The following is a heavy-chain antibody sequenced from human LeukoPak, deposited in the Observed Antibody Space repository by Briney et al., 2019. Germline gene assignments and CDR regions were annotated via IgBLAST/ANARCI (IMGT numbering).Heavy chain of an antibody. V-gene: IGHV3-23*01. CDR1: EFTFSNYA. J-gene: IGHJ4*02. CDR3: AKDKRGSSYGTCDY. D-gene: IGHD5-18*01. Sequence: GGSLRLSCAASEFTFSNYAMTWVRQAPGKGLEWVSAISGSGATTYYADSVKGRFTISRDNSKNTLYLQMNSLRAEDTAVYYCAKDKRGSSYGTCDYWGQGSLVTVSS. CDR2: ISGSGATT.